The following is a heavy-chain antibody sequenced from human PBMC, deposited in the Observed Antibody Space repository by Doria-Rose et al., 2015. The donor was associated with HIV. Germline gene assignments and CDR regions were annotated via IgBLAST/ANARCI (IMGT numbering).Heavy chain of an antibody. CDR1: GVSLSSPGMG. CDR3: ARIKSSRWYHKYYLDF. V-gene: IGHV2-26*01. Sequence: SGPVLVKPTETLTLTCTVSGVSLSSPGMGVSWIRQPPGKALEWLANIFSDHERSYKTSLKRRLTISRGTSKSQVVLTMTDMDPVDTATYYCARIKSSRWYHKYYLDFWCQGTLVIVSA. CDR2: IFSDHER. J-gene: IGHJ4*02. D-gene: IGHD6-13*01.